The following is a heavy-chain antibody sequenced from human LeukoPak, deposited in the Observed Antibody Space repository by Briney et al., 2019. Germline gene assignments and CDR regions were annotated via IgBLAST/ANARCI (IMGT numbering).Heavy chain of an antibody. CDR3: AKSGGYGLIDY. Sequence: SETLSLTCTVSGGSISSSSYYWGWIRRPPRKGLEWIGSIYYSGSASYNPSLKSRVTISVDTSKNQFSLRLNSVTAADTAMYYCAKSGGYGLIDYWGQGTRVTVSS. V-gene: IGHV4-39*07. D-gene: IGHD1-26*01. CDR1: GGSISSSSYY. J-gene: IGHJ4*02. CDR2: IYYSGSA.